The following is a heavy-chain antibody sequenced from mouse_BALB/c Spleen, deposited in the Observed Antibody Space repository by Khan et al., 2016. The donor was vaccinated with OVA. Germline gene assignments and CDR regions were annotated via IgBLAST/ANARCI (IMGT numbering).Heavy chain of an antibody. D-gene: IGHD2-3*01. CDR1: GYSITSDYA. J-gene: IGHJ2*01. CDR3: ARVDGGDFDY. V-gene: IGHV3-2*02. CDR2: ISYSGNT. Sequence: EVQLKQSGPGLVKPSQSLSLTCTVTGYSITSDYAWNWIRQFPGNKLEWMGFISYSGNTNYNQSLKSQISITRDTTKNPFFLQLNSVTIEDTATYYCARVDGGDFDYWGQGTTLTVSS.